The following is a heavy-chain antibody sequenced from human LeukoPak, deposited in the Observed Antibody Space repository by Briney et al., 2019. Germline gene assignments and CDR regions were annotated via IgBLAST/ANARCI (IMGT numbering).Heavy chain of an antibody. CDR3: ARGPYSYDSSGAFDI. Sequence: PSETLSLTRTVSGGSISSYYWSWIRQPPGKGLEWIGYIYYSGSTNYNPSLKSRVTISVDTSKNQFSLKLRSVTAADTAVYFCARGPYSYDSSGAFDIWGQGTMVTVSS. CDR2: IYYSGST. J-gene: IGHJ3*02. V-gene: IGHV4-59*01. D-gene: IGHD3-22*01. CDR1: GGSISSYY.